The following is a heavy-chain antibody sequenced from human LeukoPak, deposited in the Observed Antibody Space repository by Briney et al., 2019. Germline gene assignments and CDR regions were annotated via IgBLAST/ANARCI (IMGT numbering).Heavy chain of an antibody. Sequence: SETLSLTCAVYGGSFSGYYWNWIRQSPGKGLEWIGEIHHSGSTNYNPSLKSRVTISVDTSKNQFSLKLSSVTAADTAVYYCARTPGQKRTQKYYFDYWGQGTLVTVSS. CDR3: ARTPGQKRTQKYYFDY. D-gene: IGHD3/OR15-3a*01. CDR2: IHHSGST. J-gene: IGHJ4*02. V-gene: IGHV4-34*01. CDR1: GGSFSGYY.